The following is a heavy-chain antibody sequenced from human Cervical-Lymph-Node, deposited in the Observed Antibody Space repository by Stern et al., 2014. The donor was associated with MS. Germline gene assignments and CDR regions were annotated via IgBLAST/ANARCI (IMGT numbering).Heavy chain of an antibody. CDR2: VYYNGST. V-gene: IGHV4-59*01. CDR3: ARHSVGVKDFDS. D-gene: IGHD3-10*01. J-gene: IGHJ4*02. CDR1: GGSIRTFS. Sequence: VQLVESCPGLVKPSETLSLTCIVSGGSIRTFSWSWIRQPPGRGLEWIGCVYYNGSTTYNPSLKSRVIMSVDTSKSQLSLRLHSVTAADTAVYYCARHSVGVKDFDSWGQGTLVTVSS.